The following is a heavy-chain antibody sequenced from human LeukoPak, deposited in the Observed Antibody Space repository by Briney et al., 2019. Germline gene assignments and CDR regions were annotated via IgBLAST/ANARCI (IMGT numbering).Heavy chain of an antibody. Sequence: PGGSLRLSCAASGFTFSSYAMSWVRQAPGKGLEWVSAISGSGGSTYYADSVKGRFTIPRDNSKNTLYLQMNSLRAEDTAVYYCAKSGGSGYVYYFDYWGQGTLVTVSS. V-gene: IGHV3-23*01. CDR1: GFTFSSYA. CDR3: AKSGGSGYVYYFDY. J-gene: IGHJ4*02. D-gene: IGHD3-3*01. CDR2: ISGSGGST.